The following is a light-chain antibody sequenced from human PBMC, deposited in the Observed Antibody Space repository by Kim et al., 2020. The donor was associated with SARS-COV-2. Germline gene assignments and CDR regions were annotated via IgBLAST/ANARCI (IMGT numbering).Light chain of an antibody. CDR2: GTS. V-gene: IGKV1-5*03. CDR3: QQYHNYGLT. J-gene: IGKJ4*01. Sequence: ASVGERVTITCRASQNIESWLAWYQQKPGKAPKVLMYGTSSLESGVPSRFSGSGSGTEFTLTISSLQPDDFATYYCQQYHNYGLTFGGGTKVDIK. CDR1: QNIESW.